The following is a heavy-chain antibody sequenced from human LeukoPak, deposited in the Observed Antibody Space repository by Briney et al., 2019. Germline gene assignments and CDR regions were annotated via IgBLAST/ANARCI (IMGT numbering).Heavy chain of an antibody. Sequence: PSETLSLTCAVYGGSLSGYYWSWIRQPPGKGLEWIGEINHSGSTNNNPSLTRRVTISVDTSKNQFSLQLSSVTAADTAVYYCARGRGGPATIFGVVRWCDPWGQGTLVTVSS. CDR1: GGSLSGYY. D-gene: IGHD3-3*01. J-gene: IGHJ5*02. V-gene: IGHV4-34*01. CDR2: INHSGST. CDR3: ARGRGGPATIFGVVRWCDP.